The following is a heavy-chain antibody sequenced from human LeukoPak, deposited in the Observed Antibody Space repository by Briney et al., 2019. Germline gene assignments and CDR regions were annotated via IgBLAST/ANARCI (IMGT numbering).Heavy chain of an antibody. CDR3: ARVSTVTSWFDP. CDR1: GYTFTSCG. Sequence: ASVKVSCKASGYTFTSCGISWVRQAPGQGLEWMGWISAYNGNTNYAQKLQGRVTMTRDTSTSTAYMELRSLRSDDTAVYYCARVSTVTSWFDPWGQGTLVTVSS. J-gene: IGHJ5*02. V-gene: IGHV1-18*01. CDR2: ISAYNGNT. D-gene: IGHD4-11*01.